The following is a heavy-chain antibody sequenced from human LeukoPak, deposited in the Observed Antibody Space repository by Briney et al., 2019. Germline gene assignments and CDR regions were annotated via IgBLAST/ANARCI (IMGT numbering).Heavy chain of an antibody. CDR2: VYARGSD. D-gene: IGHD6-13*01. Sequence: SETLSLTCTVSGGSTSSGSYYWSWIRQPAGKGLEWIGRVYARGSDSYNPSLKSRATMSLDTSKNQFSLKLSSVTAADTAVYYCARDSPGIASAGTDWGQGTLVTVSS. CDR3: ARDSPGIASAGTD. J-gene: IGHJ4*02. V-gene: IGHV4-61*02. CDR1: GGSTSSGSYY.